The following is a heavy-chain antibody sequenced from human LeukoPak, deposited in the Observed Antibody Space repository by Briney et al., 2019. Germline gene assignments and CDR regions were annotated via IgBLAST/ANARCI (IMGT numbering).Heavy chain of an antibody. CDR2: IYWDDDK. V-gene: IGHV2-5*02. Sequence: SGPTLVKPTQTLTLTCTFSGFSLSTSGVGVGWIRQPPGKALEWLALIYWDDDKRYSPSLKSRLTITKDTSKNQVVLTMTNMDPVDTATYYCAHTSYYYDSSGYFSFDYWGQGTLVTVSS. CDR1: GFSLSTSGVG. CDR3: AHTSYYYDSSGYFSFDY. J-gene: IGHJ4*02. D-gene: IGHD3-22*01.